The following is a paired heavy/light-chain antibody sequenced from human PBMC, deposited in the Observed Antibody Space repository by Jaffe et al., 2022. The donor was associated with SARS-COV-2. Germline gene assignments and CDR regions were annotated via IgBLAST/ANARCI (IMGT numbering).Light chain of an antibody. CDR3: QSYDNSLSGHV. Sequence: QSVLTQPPSVSGAPGQRVTISCTGSSSSIGAGYDVHWYQQLPGTAPKLLIFGNGNRPSGVPDRFSGSKSGTSASLAITGLQAEDEADYYCQSYDNSLSGHVFGTGTKVTVL. CDR2: GNG. J-gene: IGLJ1*01. CDR1: SSSIGAGYD. V-gene: IGLV1-40*01.
Heavy chain of an antibody. D-gene: IGHD3-22*01. J-gene: IGHJ2*01. CDR2: IFYNGST. CDR1: GGSVTTYC. V-gene: IGHV4-59*08. CDR3: ARVRYYYDSSGKYWYFDL. Sequence: QVQLQESGPGLVKPSETLSLTCTVSGGSVTTYCWSWIRQAPGKGLDWIGNIFYNGSTNYNPSLKSRVTISADTSKNQFSLKLTSVTAADTAVFYCARVRYYYDSSGKYWYFDLWGRGTLVTVSS.